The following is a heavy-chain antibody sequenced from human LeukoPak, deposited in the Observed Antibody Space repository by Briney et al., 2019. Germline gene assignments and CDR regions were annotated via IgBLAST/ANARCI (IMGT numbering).Heavy chain of an antibody. V-gene: IGHV3-30*03. CDR3: AMATGSYYVYHAFDI. CDR1: GITFSTYG. D-gene: IGHD1-26*01. J-gene: IGHJ3*02. Sequence: PGGSLRLSCAASGITFSTYGMYWVRQAPGKGLEWVAVISHDGNNKYYADSVKGRFTISRDNSKNTLYLQMNSLRAEDTAVYYCAMATGSYYVYHAFDIWGQGTMVTVSS. CDR2: ISHDGNNK.